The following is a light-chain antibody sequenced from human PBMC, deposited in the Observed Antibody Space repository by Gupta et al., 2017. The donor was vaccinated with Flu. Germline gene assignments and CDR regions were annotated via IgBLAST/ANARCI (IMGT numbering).Light chain of an antibody. J-gene: IGKJ1*01. CDR2: GAS. V-gene: IGKV3-15*01. CDR1: QSARSN. Sequence: EIVMTQPPATLSVSPGERSTRTRRARQSARSNLEWYQQKPNQAPRLLIYGASTRDTGIPARFSGSGCGKELALTITSRQLEDFAGYYYQQDKNWPPRTFGQGTKVEIK. CDR3: QQDKNWPPRT.